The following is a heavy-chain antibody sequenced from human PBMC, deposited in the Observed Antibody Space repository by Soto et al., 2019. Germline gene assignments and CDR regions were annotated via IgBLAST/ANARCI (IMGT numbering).Heavy chain of an antibody. CDR2: IIPIFGTA. CDR1: GGTFSSYA. CDR3: ARELTRKEDGSGSYYMDY. J-gene: IGHJ4*02. Sequence: QVQLVQSGAEVKKPGSSVKVSCKASGGTFSSYAISWVRQAPGQGLEWMGGIIPIFGTANYAQKFQGRVTITADESTSTDYMELSSLRSEDTAVYYWARELTRKEDGSGSYYMDYWGQGTLVTVSS. D-gene: IGHD3-10*01. V-gene: IGHV1-69*01.